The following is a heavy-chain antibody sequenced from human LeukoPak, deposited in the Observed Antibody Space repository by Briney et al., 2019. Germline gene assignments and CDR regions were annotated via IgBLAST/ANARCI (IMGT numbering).Heavy chain of an antibody. V-gene: IGHV3-49*04. CDR2: IRNKAYGERP. CDR3: TRVNYYGSSSFYYGYFDY. J-gene: IGHJ4*02. Sequence: PGGSLRLACTASGLKFGNHAMSSVRQAPGKGLEWVGFIRNKAYGERPDYAASVQGRFTITRDDSESIAYLQMNSLKTEDTGVYYCTRVNYYGSSSFYYGYFDYWGQGTLVTVSS. CDR1: GLKFGNHA. D-gene: IGHD3-22*01.